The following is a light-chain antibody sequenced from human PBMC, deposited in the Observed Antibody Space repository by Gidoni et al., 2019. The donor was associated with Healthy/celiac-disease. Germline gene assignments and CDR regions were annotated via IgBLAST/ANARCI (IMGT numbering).Light chain of an antibody. J-gene: IGKJ2*01. V-gene: IGKV1-5*01. CDR2: DAS. CDR3: QQYNSYLYT. CDR1: QGISSW. Sequence: DIQMTQSPSTLSASVGDRVTITCRASQGISSWLAWYQQKPGKAPKLLIYDASSLESGVPSRFSCSGSGTEFTLTISSLQPDDFATYYCQQYNSYLYTFGQGTKLEIK.